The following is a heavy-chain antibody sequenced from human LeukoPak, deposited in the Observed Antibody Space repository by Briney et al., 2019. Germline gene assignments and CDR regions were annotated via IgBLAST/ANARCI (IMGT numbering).Heavy chain of an antibody. J-gene: IGHJ5*02. V-gene: IGHV4-61*02. Sequence: PSQTLSLTCTVSGGSISSGCYYWSWIRQPAGKGLEWIGRIYTSGSTNYNPSLKSRVTISVDTSKNQFSLKLSSVTAADTAVYYCARGMATILAWFDPWGQGTLVTVSS. D-gene: IGHD5-24*01. CDR1: GGSISSGCYY. CDR3: ARGMATILAWFDP. CDR2: IYTSGST.